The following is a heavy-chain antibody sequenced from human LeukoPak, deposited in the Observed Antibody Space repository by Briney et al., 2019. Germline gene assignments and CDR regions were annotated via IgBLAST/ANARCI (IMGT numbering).Heavy chain of an antibody. V-gene: IGHV1-18*01. CDR2: ISAYNGNT. CDR1: GYTFTSYG. CDR3: ARVDYGDSAFDP. D-gene: IGHD4-17*01. J-gene: IGHJ5*02. Sequence: ASVKVSCKASGYTFTSYGISWVRQAPGQGLEWMGWISAYNGNTNYAQKLQGRVTMTTGASTSTAYMELRSLRSDDTAVYYCARVDYGDSAFDPWGQGTLVTVSS.